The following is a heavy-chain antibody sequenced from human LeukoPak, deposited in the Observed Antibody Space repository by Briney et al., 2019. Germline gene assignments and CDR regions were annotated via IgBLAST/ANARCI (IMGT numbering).Heavy chain of an antibody. V-gene: IGHV4-59*01. Sequence: SETLSLTCTVSGGSISSYYWSWIRQPPGKGLEWIGYIYYSGSTNYNPSLKSRVTISVDTSKNQFSLKLSSVTAADTAVYYCARVGYDFWSGYSKQYYFDHWGQGTLVTVSS. CDR3: ARVGYDFWSGYSKQYYFDH. CDR2: IYYSGST. D-gene: IGHD3-3*01. J-gene: IGHJ4*02. CDR1: GGSISSYY.